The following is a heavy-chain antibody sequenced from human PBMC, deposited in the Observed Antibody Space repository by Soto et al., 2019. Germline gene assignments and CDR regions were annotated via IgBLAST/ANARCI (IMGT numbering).Heavy chain of an antibody. CDR3: VSGYPWVGFDY. J-gene: IGHJ4*02. CDR1: GGSISSSSYY. D-gene: IGHD5-18*01. CDR2: IYYSGTT. V-gene: IGHV4-39*01. Sequence: SETLSLTCTVSGGSISSSSYYWGWIRQPPGKGLEWIGTIYYSGTTYYNPSLKSRVTISVDTSKNQVSLKLSSVTAADTAAYICVSGYPWVGFDYWGQGTLVTVSS.